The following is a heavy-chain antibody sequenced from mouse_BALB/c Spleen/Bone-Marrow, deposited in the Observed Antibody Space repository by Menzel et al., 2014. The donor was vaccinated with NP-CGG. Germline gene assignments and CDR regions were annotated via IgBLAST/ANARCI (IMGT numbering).Heavy chain of an antibody. CDR3: AGDRGWYLDV. Sequence: EVQLQESGADLVKPGASVKLSCTASGFNIKDTYINWVRQTPEQGLEWIGRIGPADGNNKYDPKFPGKATITADTYTNTSSQQLGSVTSEDTVVSYCAGDRGWYLDVWGAGTTVTVSS. CDR1: GFNIKDTY. CDR2: IGPADGNN. V-gene: IGHV14-3*02. J-gene: IGHJ1*01. D-gene: IGHD2-13*01.